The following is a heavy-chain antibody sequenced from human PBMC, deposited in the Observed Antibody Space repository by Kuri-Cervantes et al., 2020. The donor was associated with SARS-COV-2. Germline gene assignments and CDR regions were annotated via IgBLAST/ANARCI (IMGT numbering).Heavy chain of an antibody. V-gene: IGHV1-69*10. D-gene: IGHD6-19*01. CDR2: IIPIFEIV. CDR3: ARDQYSSGFARYGMDV. CDR1: GGPLNNYV. J-gene: IGHJ6*02. Sequence: SVKVSCKASGGPLNNYVINWVRQAPGQGLEWMGRIIPIFEIVNYAQKFQGRVTITADKSTSTGYMEVSSLTSEDTAVYYCARDQYSSGFARYGMDVWGQGTTVTVSS.